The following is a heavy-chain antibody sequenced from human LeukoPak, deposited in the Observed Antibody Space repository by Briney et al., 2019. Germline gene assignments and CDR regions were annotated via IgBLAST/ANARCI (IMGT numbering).Heavy chain of an antibody. CDR2: IYYSGET. CDR3: ARTVGTHRFDY. J-gene: IGHJ4*02. Sequence: PSETLSLTCTVSGGSISSRSYYWGWIRQPPGKELEWIGTIYYSGETHYNPSLHSRAVISVDTSNNHFSLKLTSVTAPDTAVYYCARTVGTHRFDYWGQGTLVTVSS. V-gene: IGHV4-39*02. D-gene: IGHD4-23*01. CDR1: GGSISSRSYY.